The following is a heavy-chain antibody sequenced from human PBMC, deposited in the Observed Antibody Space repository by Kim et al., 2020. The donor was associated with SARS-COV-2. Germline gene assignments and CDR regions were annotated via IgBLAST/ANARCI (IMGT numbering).Heavy chain of an antibody. D-gene: IGHD3-10*01. CDR3: ARVTGVLWFGEFYYFDY. Sequence: VKGRFTIARDNAKNSLYLQRNSLRGEDTAGYYCARVTGVLWFGEFYYFDYWGQGTLVTVSS. V-gene: IGHV3-11*05. J-gene: IGHJ4*02.